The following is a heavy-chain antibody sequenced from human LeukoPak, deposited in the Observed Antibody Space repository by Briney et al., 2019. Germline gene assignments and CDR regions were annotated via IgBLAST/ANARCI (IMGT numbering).Heavy chain of an antibody. D-gene: IGHD3-22*01. J-gene: IGHJ6*03. CDR1: GGSFSGYY. Sequence: SETLSLTCAVYGGSFSGYYWSWIRQPPGKGLEWIGEINYGGITNYNPSLKSRVTISVDTSKNQFSLKVSSVTAADTAVYYCAGRNSGYFSARPKYYYYMDVWGKGTTVTISS. CDR2: INYGGIT. CDR3: AGRNSGYFSARPKYYYYMDV. V-gene: IGHV4-34*01.